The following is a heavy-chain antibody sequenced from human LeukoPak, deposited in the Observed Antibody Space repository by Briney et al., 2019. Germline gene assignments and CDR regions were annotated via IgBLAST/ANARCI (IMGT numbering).Heavy chain of an antibody. CDR3: AKDRRGGSYYAATLDI. J-gene: IGHJ3*02. CDR2: IRYDGSNK. D-gene: IGHD1-26*01. V-gene: IGHV3-30*02. Sequence: SGGSLRLSCAASGFTFSSYGMHWVRQAPGKGLEGVAFIRYDGSNKYYADSVKGRFTISRDNSKNTLYVQMTSLRVEDTAVYYCAKDRRGGSYYAATLDIWGQGTMVTASS. CDR1: GFTFSSYG.